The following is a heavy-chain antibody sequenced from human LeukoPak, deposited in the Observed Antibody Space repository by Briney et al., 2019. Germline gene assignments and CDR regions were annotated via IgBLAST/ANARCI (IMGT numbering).Heavy chain of an antibody. J-gene: IGHJ4*02. V-gene: IGHV1-2*02. Sequence: ASVKVSCKASGSFTGYNMHWVRQAPGQGLEWMGCISPNRGDTSYAQMFQGRVTLTRDTSISTAYMEVSSLRSDDTAVYYCARESAGFGGFDYWGQGSPVTVSS. CDR2: ISPNRGDT. CDR3: ARESAGFGGFDY. D-gene: IGHD2-15*01. CDR1: GSFTGYN.